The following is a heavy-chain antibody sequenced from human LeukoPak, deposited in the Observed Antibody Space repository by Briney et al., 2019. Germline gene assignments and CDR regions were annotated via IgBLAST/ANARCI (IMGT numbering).Heavy chain of an antibody. D-gene: IGHD2-21*02. V-gene: IGHV4-31*03. CDR1: GDSMSSGGYY. Sequence: PSETLSLTCTVSGDSMSSGGYYWSWIRQHPGKGLEWIGYIFSTGNTYYNPSLKSRLTISVDTSKNRFSLQLSFVTAADTAVYYCARTRLRGDPFDDWGQGTQVTVSS. J-gene: IGHJ4*02. CDR2: IFSTGNT. CDR3: ARTRLRGDPFDD.